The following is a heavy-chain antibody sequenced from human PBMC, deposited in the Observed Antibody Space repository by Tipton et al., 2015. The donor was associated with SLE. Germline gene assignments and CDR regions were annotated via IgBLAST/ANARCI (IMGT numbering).Heavy chain of an antibody. CDR2: ISSSGSAI. Sequence: SLRLSCAASGFTFSSYEMNWVRQAPGKGLEWVSYISSSGSAIYYADSVKGRFTISSDNAKNSLYLQMNSLRAEDTAVYYCARDLPTVTHGYFDLWGRGTLVTVSS. V-gene: IGHV3-48*03. CDR3: ARDLPTVTHGYFDL. J-gene: IGHJ2*01. D-gene: IGHD4-17*01. CDR1: GFTFSSYE.